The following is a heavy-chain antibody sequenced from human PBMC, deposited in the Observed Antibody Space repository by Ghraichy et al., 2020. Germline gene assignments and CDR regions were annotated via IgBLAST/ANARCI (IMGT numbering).Heavy chain of an antibody. D-gene: IGHD2-21*02. CDR1: GFTFSSYA. Sequence: GESLNISCAASGFTFSSYAMSWVRQAPGKGLEWVSAISGSGGSTYYADSVKGRFTISRDNSKNTLYLQMNSLRAEDTAVYYCAKGSTAYCGGDCHQNYWGQGPLVTVSS. CDR2: ISGSGGST. J-gene: IGHJ4*02. CDR3: AKGSTAYCGGDCHQNY. V-gene: IGHV3-23*01.